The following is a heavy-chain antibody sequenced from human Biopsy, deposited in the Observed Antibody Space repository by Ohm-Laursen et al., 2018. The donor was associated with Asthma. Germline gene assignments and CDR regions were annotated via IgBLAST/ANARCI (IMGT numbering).Heavy chain of an antibody. V-gene: IGHV3-9*01. CDR3: AKPLNTYNFYAYDV. CDR1: GFAVSRDH. J-gene: IGHJ6*02. CDR2: TTWNSGSR. Sequence: SLRLSCSASGFAVSRDHMFWVRQAPGKGLEWVAATTWNSGSRVYAVSVKGRFTISRDNAQNSLCLHMNGLKPEDTAVYYCAKPLNTYNFYAYDVWGQGTTVVVSS. D-gene: IGHD5/OR15-5a*01.